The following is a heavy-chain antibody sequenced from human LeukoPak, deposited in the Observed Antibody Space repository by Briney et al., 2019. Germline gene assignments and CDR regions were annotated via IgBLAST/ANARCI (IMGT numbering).Heavy chain of an antibody. J-gene: IGHJ3*02. D-gene: IGHD2-2*01. CDR2: IYTSGSTP. V-gene: IGHV4-4*07. Sequence: PSETLSLTCTVSSGSISSYDWSWIRQPAGKGLEWIGRIYTSGSTPDYSPSLKSRVTMSIDTSKNQFSLQLSSVAAADTAVYYCATSPPVVPAAITAFDIWGQGTMVTVSS. CDR3: ATSPPVVPAAITAFDI. CDR1: SGSISSYD.